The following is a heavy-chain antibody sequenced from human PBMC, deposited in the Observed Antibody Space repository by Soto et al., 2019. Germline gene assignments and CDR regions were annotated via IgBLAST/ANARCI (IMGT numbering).Heavy chain of an antibody. CDR2: IDPRDSYS. CDR1: GYTFSAFW. D-gene: IGHD2-8*01. CDR3: ARLSMGFCTKTTCQHYFGMDV. Sequence: PGESLKISCHASGYTFSAFWITWVRQMPGKGLEWMATIDPRDSYSNYSLSFQGHVTISADKSIGSAYLHWSTLEASDTAIYYCARLSMGFCTKTTCQHYFGMDVWGQGTTVTVSS. J-gene: IGHJ6*02. V-gene: IGHV5-10-1*01.